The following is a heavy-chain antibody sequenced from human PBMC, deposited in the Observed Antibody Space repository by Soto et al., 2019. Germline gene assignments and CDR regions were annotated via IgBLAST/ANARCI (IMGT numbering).Heavy chain of an antibody. Sequence: QVQRVESWGGVVQPGRSLRLSCAASGFTFSSYGIHWVRQAPGKGLEWVAVISYDGSDKNYADSVKGRFTISRDNSKNSLYLQMNSLRAEDTAVYYCAKDQLEMATLTLGYWGQGTLVTVSS. CDR2: ISYDGSDK. J-gene: IGHJ4*02. D-gene: IGHD5-12*01. CDR3: AKDQLEMATLTLGY. CDR1: GFTFSSYG. V-gene: IGHV3-30*18.